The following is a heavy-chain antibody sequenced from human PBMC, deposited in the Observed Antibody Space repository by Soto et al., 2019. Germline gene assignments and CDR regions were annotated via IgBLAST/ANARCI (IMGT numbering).Heavy chain of an antibody. CDR1: GFSFRDYD. J-gene: IGHJ6*02. CDR3: ARAYLGRLPRRADYYYAMDV. V-gene: IGHV3-13*05. D-gene: IGHD1-26*01. CDR2: LGAARDP. Sequence: EVQLVESGGGSAQPGASLRLSCAASGFSFRDYDMHWVRQRKGKGLEWVSALGAARDPYYVGSVKGRFSVSRDNAQNSLFLQMNNLRVDDTAVYFCARAYLGRLPRRADYYYAMDVWGRGTTVTVSS.